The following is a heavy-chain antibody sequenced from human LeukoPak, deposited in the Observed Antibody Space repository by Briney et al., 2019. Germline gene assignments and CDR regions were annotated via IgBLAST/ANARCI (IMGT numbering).Heavy chain of an antibody. Sequence: PETLSLTCAVYGGSSCVYYWCWIRQHPEKGLECVWEINISGRTNYNPCIKSRITISVDTSTSQFSLKLSSVSAADTAVFYCARGRFTYSYDTTGYFLDYWGQGALVTVSS. J-gene: IGHJ4*02. D-gene: IGHD3-22*01. CDR3: ARGRFTYSYDTTGYFLDY. V-gene: IGHV4-34*01. CDR2: INISGRT. CDR1: GGSSCVYY.